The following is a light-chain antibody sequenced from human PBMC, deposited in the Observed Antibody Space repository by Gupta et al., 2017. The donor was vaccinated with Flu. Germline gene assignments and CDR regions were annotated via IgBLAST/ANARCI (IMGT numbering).Light chain of an antibody. CDR1: QSISRD. CDR3: QWRHRNPPPLT. V-gene: IGKV1-39*01. CDR2: GAS. J-gene: IGKJ4*01. Sequence: SLCATVGDRVTITWRASQSISRDLNWDQQKPGTAQTLLLYGASNLQTEVRVRVSFSGSGTEFTLALSSLNPHAFATYVCQWRHRNPPPLTFGGGTKVEI.